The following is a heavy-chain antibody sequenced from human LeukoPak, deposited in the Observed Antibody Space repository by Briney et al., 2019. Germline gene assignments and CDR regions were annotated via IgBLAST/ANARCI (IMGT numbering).Heavy chain of an antibody. CDR3: ARDWDYGDYRLDY. CDR2: ISYDGSNK. Sequence: PGRSLRLSCAASGFTFSSYAMHWVRQAPGKGLEWVAVISYDGSNKYYADSVKGRFTISRDNSKNTLYLQMNSLRAEDTAVYYCARDWDYGDYRLDYWGQGTLVTVSS. J-gene: IGHJ4*02. V-gene: IGHV3-30-3*01. CDR1: GFTFSSYA. D-gene: IGHD4-17*01.